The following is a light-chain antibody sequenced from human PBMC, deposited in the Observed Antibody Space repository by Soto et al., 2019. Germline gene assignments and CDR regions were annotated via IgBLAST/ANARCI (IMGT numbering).Light chain of an antibody. CDR3: QQYDNLPLT. CDR2: DAS. Sequence: DIQMTQSPSSLSASVGDRVTITCQASQDISNYLNWYQQKPGKAPKFLIYDASNLETGVPSRFSGSGSGTDFTFTISSLQPEDIATYYWQQYDNLPLTFGGGTKVEIK. CDR1: QDISNY. V-gene: IGKV1-33*01. J-gene: IGKJ4*01.